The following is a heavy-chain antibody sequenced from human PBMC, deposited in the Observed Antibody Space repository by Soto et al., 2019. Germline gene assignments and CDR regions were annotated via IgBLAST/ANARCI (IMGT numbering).Heavy chain of an antibody. D-gene: IGHD4-4*01. CDR1: EFTFSSYA. J-gene: IGHJ6*02. Sequence: QVQLVESGGGVVHPERSLRLSCSASEFTFSSYAMHWVRQAPGKGLEWVAGISYDGGHKFYGDSVRGRFTISRDSSKTTVFLQMNSLRPEDTAAYYCARVKTDYSNPSGTFFFYGMDVWGQGTTVTVSS. V-gene: IGHV3-30-3*01. CDR2: ISYDGGHK. CDR3: ARVKTDYSNPSGTFFFYGMDV.